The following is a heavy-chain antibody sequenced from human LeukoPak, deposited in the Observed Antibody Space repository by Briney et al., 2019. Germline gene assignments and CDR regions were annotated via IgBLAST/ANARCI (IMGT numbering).Heavy chain of an antibody. D-gene: IGHD3-10*01. CDR3: ARDYYGSGSYYNSGSLD. Sequence: SVKVSCKASGHTFTSYGISWVRQAPGQGLEWMGWISAYNGNTNYAQKLQGRVTMTTDTTTSTAYMELRSLRSDNTAVYYCARDYYGSGSYYNSGSLDWGQGTLVTISS. CDR1: GHTFTSYG. V-gene: IGHV1-18*01. CDR2: ISAYNGNT. J-gene: IGHJ4*02.